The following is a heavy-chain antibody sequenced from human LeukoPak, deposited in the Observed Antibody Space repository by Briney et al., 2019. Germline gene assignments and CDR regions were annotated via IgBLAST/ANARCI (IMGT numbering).Heavy chain of an antibody. Sequence: SETLSLTCTVSGGSISSSSYYWGWIRQPPGQGLEWIGSIYYSGSTYYNPSLKSRVTISVDTSKNQFSLKLSSVTAADTAVYYCARPSLTVSYFDYWGQGTLVTVSS. CDR3: ARPSLTVSYFDY. D-gene: IGHD4-17*01. CDR1: GGSISSSSYY. V-gene: IGHV4-39*01. J-gene: IGHJ4*02. CDR2: IYYSGST.